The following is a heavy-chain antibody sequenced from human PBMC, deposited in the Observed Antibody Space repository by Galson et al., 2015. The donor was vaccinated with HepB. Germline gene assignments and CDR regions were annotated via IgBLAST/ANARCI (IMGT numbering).Heavy chain of an antibody. J-gene: IGHJ3*02. CDR1: GFAFSDYY. Sequence: SLRLSCAASGFAFSDYYMSWVRQAPGKGLEWVSYISSGTCYTAYADSVKGRFTISRDNAKNSLYLQMNSLKADDTAVYYCARRMQWVGGFDMWGQGTMVTVSS. V-gene: IGHV3-11*03. CDR2: ISSGTCYT. CDR3: ARRMQWVGGFDM. D-gene: IGHD6-19*01.